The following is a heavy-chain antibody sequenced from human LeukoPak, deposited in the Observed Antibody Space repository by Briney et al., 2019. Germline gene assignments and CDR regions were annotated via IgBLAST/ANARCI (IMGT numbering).Heavy chain of an antibody. D-gene: IGHD6-13*01. CDR2: INPSGGST. CDR1: GYTFTSYY. J-gene: IGHJ5*02. CDR3: ARHLLIAAGGTLSWFVP. Sequence: SVKVSCKASGYTFTSYYMHWVRQAPGQGLEWMGIINPSGGSTSYAQKFQGRVTMTRDTSTSTVYMELSSLRSEDTGVYYCARHLLIAAGGTLSWFVPWGQGTLVTVSS. V-gene: IGHV1-46*03.